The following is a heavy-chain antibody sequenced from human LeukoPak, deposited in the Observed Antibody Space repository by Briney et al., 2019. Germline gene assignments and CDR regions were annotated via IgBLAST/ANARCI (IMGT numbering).Heavy chain of an antibody. CDR2: ISSSSSYI. CDR1: GFTFSSYS. D-gene: IGHD6-19*01. V-gene: IGHV3-21*04. CDR3: AKGVLSWGSGWYYFDY. Sequence: GGSLRLSCAASGFTFSSYSMNWVRQAPGKGLEWVSSISSSSSYIYYADSVKGRFTISRDNAKNSLYLQMNSLRAEDTAVYYCAKGVLSWGSGWYYFDYWGQGTLVTVSS. J-gene: IGHJ4*02.